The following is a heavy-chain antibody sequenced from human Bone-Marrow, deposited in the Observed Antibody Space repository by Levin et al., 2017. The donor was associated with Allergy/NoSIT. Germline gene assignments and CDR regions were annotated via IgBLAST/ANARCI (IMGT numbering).Heavy chain of an antibody. CDR3: AKKASGPVGSSPDY. Sequence: GESLKISCAASGFSFSDYGMHWVGKAPGKGLEWVAVISYDGTNINYSDSVKGRFTISRDNSKNTLYLQMNSLRAEDTAVYYCAKKASGPVGSSPDYWGQGTLVTVSS. J-gene: IGHJ4*02. CDR1: GFSFSDYG. D-gene: IGHD1-26*01. CDR2: ISYDGTNI. V-gene: IGHV3-30*18.